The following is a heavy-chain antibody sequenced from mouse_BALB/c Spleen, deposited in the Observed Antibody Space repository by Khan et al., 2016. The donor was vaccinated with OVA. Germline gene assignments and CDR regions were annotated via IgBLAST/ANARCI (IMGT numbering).Heavy chain of an antibody. CDR3: ASYRYDYFDY. Sequence: LQESGAELARPGASVKLSCKSSGYTFTSYWMQWVKQRPGQGLEWIGTIYPGDGDTRYDQKFKGKATLTADKSSSTAYLQLSNLASEDSAVYFCASYRYDYFDYWGQGTTLTVSS. D-gene: IGHD2-14*01. V-gene: IGHV1-87*01. CDR2: IYPGDGDT. J-gene: IGHJ2*01. CDR1: GYTFTSYW.